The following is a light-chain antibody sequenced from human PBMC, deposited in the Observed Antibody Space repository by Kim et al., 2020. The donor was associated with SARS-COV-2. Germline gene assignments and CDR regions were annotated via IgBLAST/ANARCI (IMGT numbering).Light chain of an antibody. V-gene: IGLV1-40*01. Sequence: VTIACAGSSSNIGAGYHVHWYQHLPGTAPKLLIYGSSNRPSGVPDRFSGSKSGTSASLAIDGLQTEDEADYYCQSYDSSLSGPYVFGSGTKVTVL. J-gene: IGLJ1*01. CDR3: QSYDSSLSGPYV. CDR1: SSNIGAGYH. CDR2: GSS.